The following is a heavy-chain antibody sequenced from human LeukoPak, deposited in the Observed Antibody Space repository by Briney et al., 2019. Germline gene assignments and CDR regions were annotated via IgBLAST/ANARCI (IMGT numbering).Heavy chain of an antibody. CDR1: GFTFSSYG. CDR2: ISYDGSNK. CDR3: AKVVAAAGRDGY. Sequence: AGGSLRLSCAASGFTFSSYGMHWVRQAPGKGLEWVAVISYDGSNKYYADSVKGRFTISRDNSKNTLYLQMNSLRAEDTAVYYCAKVVAAAGRDGYWGQGTLVTVSS. V-gene: IGHV3-30*18. J-gene: IGHJ4*02. D-gene: IGHD6-13*01.